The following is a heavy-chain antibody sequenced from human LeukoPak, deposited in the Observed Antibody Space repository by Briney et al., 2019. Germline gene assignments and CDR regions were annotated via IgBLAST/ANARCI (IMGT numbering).Heavy chain of an antibody. CDR2: INHSGST. V-gene: IGHV4-34*01. CDR1: GGSFSGYY. CDR3: ARDSGGYGSGFDY. Sequence: PSETLSLTCAVYGGSFSGYYWSWIRQPPGKGLECIGEINHSGSTNYNPSFKSRVTISVDTSKNQFSLKLSSVTAADTAVYYCARDSGGYGSGFDYWGQGTLVTVSS. J-gene: IGHJ4*02. D-gene: IGHD3-10*01.